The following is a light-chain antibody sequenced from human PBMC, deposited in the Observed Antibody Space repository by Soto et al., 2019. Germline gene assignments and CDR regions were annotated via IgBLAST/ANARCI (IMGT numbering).Light chain of an antibody. CDR3: QQYNNWPWT. CDR2: GAS. V-gene: IGKV3-15*01. Sequence: EIVMTQSPATLSVSPGGRATLSCRASQSISDTLAWYQQKPGQAPRLLIHGASTRAPGFPGRFSGSGSGTDFTLTISSLQSEDFAVYYCQQYNNWPWTFGQGTKVEIK. CDR1: QSISDT. J-gene: IGKJ1*01.